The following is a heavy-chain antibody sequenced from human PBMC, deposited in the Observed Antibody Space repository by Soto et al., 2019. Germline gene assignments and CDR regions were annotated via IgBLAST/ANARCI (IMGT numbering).Heavy chain of an antibody. J-gene: IGHJ5*02. V-gene: IGHV4-4*07. CDR3: ARDQGVVVTADNWFDP. CDR2: IFNSGST. CDR1: GASISSYS. D-gene: IGHD2-21*02. Sequence: ALETLSLTCTVSGASISSYSRGWIRQPAGKGLEWIGRIFNSGSTNYNPSLKGRVTMSVDTSKNQFSPQLSSATATDTAVYLCARDQGVVVTADNWFDPWGQGTLVTVSS.